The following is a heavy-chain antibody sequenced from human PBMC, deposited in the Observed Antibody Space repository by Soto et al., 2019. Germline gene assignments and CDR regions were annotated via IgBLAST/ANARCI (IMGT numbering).Heavy chain of an antibody. J-gene: IGHJ4*02. CDR3: AKDLRAVSTLTRADS. CDR2: ISGNGGGT. D-gene: IGHD2-2*01. CDR1: GFTFSSYA. Sequence: EVQLLESGGGLVSPGGSLRLSCAASGFTFSSYAMSWVRQAPGKGLEWVSAISGNGGGTYYADSVKGRFTISRDNSKNMLFLQMNSLRAEDTAVYYCAKDLRAVSTLTRADSWGLGTLVTVSS. V-gene: IGHV3-23*01.